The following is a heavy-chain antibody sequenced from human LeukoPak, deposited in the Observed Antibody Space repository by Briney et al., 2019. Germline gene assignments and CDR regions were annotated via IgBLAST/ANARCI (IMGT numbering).Heavy chain of an antibody. V-gene: IGHV1-18*01. D-gene: IGHD3-3*02. J-gene: IGHJ5*02. CDR3: ARDSVLGAPYTDH. CDR1: GYIFPNYG. CDR2: ISDHNGTP. Sequence: ASVKVSCKGSGYIFPNYGISWARQAPGQGLEWMGWISDHNGTPNYAQKFEGRVTMTTDTSTSTAYMELKSLTSDDTAVYYCARDSVLGAPYTDHWGQGTLVTVSS.